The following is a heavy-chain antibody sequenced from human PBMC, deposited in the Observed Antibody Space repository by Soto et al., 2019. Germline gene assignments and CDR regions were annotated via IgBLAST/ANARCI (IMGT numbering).Heavy chain of an antibody. CDR1: GFFFNGFD. J-gene: IGHJ4*02. D-gene: IGHD6-13*01. Sequence: GGSLRLSCAASGFFFNGFDMSWVRQAPGMGLEWVSTISANAGNINYAGSVRGRFSISRDSSKNSVDLQMNSLRVEDTAVYFCTKGSIPAVGRVFFESWGQGTLVTVSS. CDR2: ISANAGNI. V-gene: IGHV3-23*01. CDR3: TKGSIPAVGRVFFES.